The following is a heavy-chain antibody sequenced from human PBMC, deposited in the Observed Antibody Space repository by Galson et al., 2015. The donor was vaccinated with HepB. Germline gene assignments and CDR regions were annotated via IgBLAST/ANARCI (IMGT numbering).Heavy chain of an antibody. Sequence: SLRLSCAASGFTFSSYGMHWVRQAPGKGLEWVAVISYDGSNKYYADSVKGRFTISRDNSKNTLYLQMNSLRAEDTAVYYCAKVGPGDRYNFPPPRGPGTLVTVSS. CDR3: AKVGPGDRYNFPPP. V-gene: IGHV3-30*18. CDR1: GFTFSSYG. CDR2: ISYDGSNK. J-gene: IGHJ5*02. D-gene: IGHD5-24*01.